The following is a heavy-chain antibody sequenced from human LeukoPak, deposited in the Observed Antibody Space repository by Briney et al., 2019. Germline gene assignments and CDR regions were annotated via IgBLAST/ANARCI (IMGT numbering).Heavy chain of an antibody. J-gene: IGHJ4*02. CDR2: ISGSGIST. Sequence: GGSLRLSCAVSGFTFTSYALSWVRQAPGKGLEWVTGISGSGISTYYADSVKGRFTISRDNSKSTLYRQMNSLGAEDTAVYYCVKSREQWAPFDYWGQGTLVTVSS. CDR3: VKSREQWAPFDY. CDR1: GFTFTSYA. V-gene: IGHV3-23*01. D-gene: IGHD6-19*01.